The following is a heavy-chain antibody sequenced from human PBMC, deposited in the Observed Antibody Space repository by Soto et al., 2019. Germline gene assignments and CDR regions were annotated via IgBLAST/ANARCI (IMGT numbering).Heavy chain of an antibody. D-gene: IGHD3-16*02. CDR3: AREMLTRYTRAGGVDP. CDR2: INPSGGST. CDR1: GYTFTSYY. J-gene: IGHJ5*02. V-gene: IGHV1-46*01. Sequence: ASVKVSCKASGYTFTSYYMHWVRQAPGQGLEWMGIINPSGGSTSYAQKFQGRVTMTRDTSTSTVYMELSSLRSEDTAMYYCAREMLTRYTRAGGVDPWGQGTLVTVSS.